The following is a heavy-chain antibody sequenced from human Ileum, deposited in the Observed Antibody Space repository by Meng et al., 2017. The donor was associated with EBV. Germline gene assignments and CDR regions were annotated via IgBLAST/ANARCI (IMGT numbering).Heavy chain of an antibody. CDR1: GGSLSMSNW. CDR2: IHHTEST. Sequence: QVPWPDPGPGLVKPSGTLSLTCAVSGGSLSMSNWWSWVRQAPGKGLEWIGEIHHTESTNYNPSLKSRVTISVDKFKNQFSLKLSSVTAADTAVYYCARESYSDSSGYYSLDYWGQGSLVTVSS. D-gene: IGHD3-22*01. V-gene: IGHV4-4*02. J-gene: IGHJ4*02. CDR3: ARESYSDSSGYYSLDY.